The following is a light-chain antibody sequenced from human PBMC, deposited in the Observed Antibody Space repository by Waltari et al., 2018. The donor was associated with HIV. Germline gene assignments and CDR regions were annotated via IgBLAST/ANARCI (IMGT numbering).Light chain of an antibody. Sequence: EILMTQSPATLSVPPGERVTLSCRASQSVSSDLAWYRQKPGQAPRLLIYNASTSATGLPARFSGSESGTEFTLTISSLQSEDFAFYYCQQYNNWPPWTFGQGTKVEIK. J-gene: IGKJ1*01. CDR2: NAS. CDR1: QSVSSD. CDR3: QQYNNWPPWT. V-gene: IGKV3-15*01.